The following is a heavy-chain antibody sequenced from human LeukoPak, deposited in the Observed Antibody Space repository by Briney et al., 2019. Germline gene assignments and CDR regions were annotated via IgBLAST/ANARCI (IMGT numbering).Heavy chain of an antibody. Sequence: SETLSLTCTVSGGSISSGDYYWSWIRQPPGKGLEWIGYIYYSGSTYYNPSLKSRVTISVDTSKNQFSLKLSSVTAADTAVYYCAREVRNRRYCSSTSCPPRAFDIWGQGTMVTVSS. D-gene: IGHD2-2*01. CDR2: IYYSGST. CDR3: AREVRNRRYCSSTSCPPRAFDI. V-gene: IGHV4-30-4*08. CDR1: GGSISSGDYY. J-gene: IGHJ3*02.